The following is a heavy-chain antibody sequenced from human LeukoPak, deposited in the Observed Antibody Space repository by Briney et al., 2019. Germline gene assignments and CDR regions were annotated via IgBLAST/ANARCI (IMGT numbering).Heavy chain of an antibody. V-gene: IGHV2-70*04. CDR3: ARMRSDASGLFDN. J-gene: IGHJ4*02. Sequence: ESGPTLVNPTQTLTLTCTFSGFSLTTYGMRVNWIRQPPGKALEWLARIDWDDDEFYSTSLKTRLTTSKDTSKNQVVLRMTNMDPVDTATYYCARMRSDASGLFDNWGQGILVTVSS. CDR2: IDWDDDE. CDR1: GFSLTTYGMR. D-gene: IGHD1-26*01.